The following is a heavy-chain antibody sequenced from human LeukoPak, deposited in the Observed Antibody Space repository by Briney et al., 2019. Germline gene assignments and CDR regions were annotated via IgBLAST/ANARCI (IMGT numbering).Heavy chain of an antibody. CDR1: GGSISSSSYY. CDR2: IYYSGST. Sequence: SETLSLTCTVSGGSISSSSYYWGWIRQPPGKGLEWIGSIYYSGSTYYNPSLKSRVTISVDTSKNQFSLKLSSVTAADTAVYYCASVSLPDVLRGWYERSALNTPDVWGKGTTVTVSS. D-gene: IGHD6-19*01. J-gene: IGHJ6*04. CDR3: ASVSLPDVLRGWYERSALNTPDV. V-gene: IGHV4-39*01.